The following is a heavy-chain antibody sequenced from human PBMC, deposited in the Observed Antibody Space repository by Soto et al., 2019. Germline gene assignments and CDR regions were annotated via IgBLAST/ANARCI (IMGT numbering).Heavy chain of an antibody. J-gene: IGHJ4*02. CDR2: IKPGSGDT. Sequence: ASVKVSCKASGYTFTSYFIHWVRQAPGQGLEWMGMIKPGSGDTVYAQKLQGRITVTRDTSTRTVYMELSSLTPEDAAVYYCARVLGGAALVGDWGQGTRVTVSS. V-gene: IGHV1-46*04. D-gene: IGHD5-18*01. CDR1: GYTFTSYF. CDR3: ARVLGGAALVGD.